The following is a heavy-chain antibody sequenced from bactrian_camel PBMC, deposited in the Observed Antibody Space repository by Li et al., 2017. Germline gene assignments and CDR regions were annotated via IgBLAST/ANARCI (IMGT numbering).Heavy chain of an antibody. D-gene: IGHD1*01. CDR1: EMTFSDYD. CDR2: INRGGGSA. V-gene: IGHV3S40*01. J-gene: IGHJ7*01. Sequence: VQLVESGGGLVQPGGSLRLSCVVSEMTFSDYDMTWVRQAPGKGLEWVSGINRGGGSAYYANSVRGRFTISRDNAKNTLYLQLNSLKTGDTAMYYCAAWIRYGRPGRWYYGMPYWGKGTQVTVS.